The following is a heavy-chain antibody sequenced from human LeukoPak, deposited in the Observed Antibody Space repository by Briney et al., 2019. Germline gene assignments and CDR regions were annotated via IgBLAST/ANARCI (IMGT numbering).Heavy chain of an antibody. J-gene: IGHJ4*02. CDR2: ISSSGSTI. CDR1: GFTFSDYY. CDR3: ARDRDHYDSSGYQPPDY. Sequence: PGGSLRLSCAASGFTFSDYYMSWIRQAPGKGLEWVSYISSSGSTIYYADSVKGRFTISRDNAKNSLYLQMNSLRAEDTAVYYCARDRDHYDSSGYQPPDYWGQGTLVTVSS. D-gene: IGHD3-22*01. V-gene: IGHV3-11*01.